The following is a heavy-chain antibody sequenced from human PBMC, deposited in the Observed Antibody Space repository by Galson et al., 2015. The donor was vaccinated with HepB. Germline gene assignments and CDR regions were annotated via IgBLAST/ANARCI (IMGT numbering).Heavy chain of an antibody. CDR1: GGSISSYY. CDR2: IYTSGST. D-gene: IGHD1-26*01. J-gene: IGHJ4*02. CDR3: ARKLTGSEGAKDY. Sequence: ETLSLTCTVSGGSISSYYWSWIRQPAGKGLEWIGRIYTSGSTNYNPSLKSRVTMSVDTSKNQFSLQMDSVTAADTAVYYCARKLTGSEGAKDYWGRGTPVTVSS. V-gene: IGHV4-4*07.